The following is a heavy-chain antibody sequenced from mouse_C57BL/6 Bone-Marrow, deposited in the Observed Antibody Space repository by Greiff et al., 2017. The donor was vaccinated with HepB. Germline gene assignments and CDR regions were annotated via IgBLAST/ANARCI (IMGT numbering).Heavy chain of an antibody. V-gene: IGHV1-81*01. D-gene: IGHD1-1*01. CDR2: IYPRSGNT. Sequence: VKLMESGAELARPGASVKLSCKASGYTFTSYGISWVKQRTGQGLEWIGEIYPRSGNTYYNEKFKGKATLTADKSSSTAYMELRSLTSEDSAVYFCARYYYGSSYGYWGQGTTLTVSS. CDR3: ARYYYGSSYGY. J-gene: IGHJ2*01. CDR1: GYTFTSYG.